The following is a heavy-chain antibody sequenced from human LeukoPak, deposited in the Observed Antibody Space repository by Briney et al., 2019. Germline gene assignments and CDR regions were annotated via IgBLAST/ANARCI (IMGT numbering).Heavy chain of an antibody. J-gene: IGHJ6*02. CDR1: GFSFSRYN. Sequence: PGGSLSLSCAASGFSFSRYNIVWVRQAPGKGLEWVSSISSNSGYIYYADSVKGRFTISRDNDKKSVFLSMNSLRADDTAVYYCARDLNLDLAPPFWGQGTTVSVSS. CDR3: ARDLNLDLAPPF. V-gene: IGHV3-21*01. CDR2: ISSNSGYI. D-gene: IGHD3-9*01.